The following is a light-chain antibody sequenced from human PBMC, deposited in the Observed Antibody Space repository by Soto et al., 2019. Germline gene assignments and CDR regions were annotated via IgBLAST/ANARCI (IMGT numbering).Light chain of an antibody. J-gene: IGKJ1*01. CDR2: DAS. CDR3: QQYSMAPLT. V-gene: IGKV3-11*01. CDR1: QSVSSY. Sequence: IVLTQSPATLSVSPGERATLSCRASQSVSSYLAWYQQKPGQAPRPLSYDASNRATGIPARFSGSGSGTDFTLTISSLQTEDFSVYYCQQYSMAPLTFGQGTKVDIK.